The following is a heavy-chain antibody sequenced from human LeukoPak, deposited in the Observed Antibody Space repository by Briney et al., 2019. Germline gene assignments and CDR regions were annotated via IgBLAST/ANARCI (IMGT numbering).Heavy chain of an antibody. V-gene: IGHV3-23*01. D-gene: IGHD6-19*01. J-gene: IGHJ4*02. CDR3: ARSSGWWSLDY. Sequence: DSLKGRFTISRDNSKNTLFLQMNSLRAEDTAVYYCARSSGWWSLDYWGQGTLVTVSS.